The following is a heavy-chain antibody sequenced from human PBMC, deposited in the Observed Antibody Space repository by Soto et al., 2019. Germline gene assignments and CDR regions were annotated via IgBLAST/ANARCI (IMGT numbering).Heavy chain of an antibody. D-gene: IGHD3-22*01. CDR2: ISYDGSNK. Sequence: GGSLRLSCAASGLRFSSYGMHWVRQAPGKGLEWVAVISYDGSNKYYADSVKGRFTISRDNSKNTLYLQMNSLRAEDTAVYYCAREGPETYYYDNSGYYFDYWGQGTLVTVSS. CDR1: GLRFSSYG. CDR3: AREGPETYYYDNSGYYFDY. J-gene: IGHJ4*02. V-gene: IGHV3-30*03.